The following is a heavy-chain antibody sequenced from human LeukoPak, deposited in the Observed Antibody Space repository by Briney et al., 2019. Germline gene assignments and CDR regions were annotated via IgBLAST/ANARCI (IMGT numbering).Heavy chain of an antibody. CDR1: GLTVSFND. V-gene: IGHV3-53*01. D-gene: IGHD3-10*01. CDR2: IYSGGST. CDR3: TKSGPPDPY. Sequence: GGSLRLSCAVSGLTVSFNDMSWFRQAPGKRLEWVSVIYSGGSTYYADSVKGRFTISRDNSKNTLYLQMSSLRAEDTAMYYCTKSGPPDPYWGQGTMVTVSS. J-gene: IGHJ3*01.